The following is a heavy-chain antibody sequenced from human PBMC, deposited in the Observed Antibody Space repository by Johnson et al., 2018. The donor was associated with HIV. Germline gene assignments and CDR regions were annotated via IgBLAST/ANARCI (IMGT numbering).Heavy chain of an antibody. D-gene: IGHD3-10*01. CDR2: IGTAGDT. J-gene: IGHJ3*02. Sequence: VESGGGLVQPGGSLRLSCAASGFTFSSYDMHWVRQATGKGLELVSAIGTAGDTYYPGSVQGRFIISRDNSYSTVFLQMSSLRGEDTAVYYCARDPDPFREYHGDAFDIWGQGTMVTVSS. CDR3: ARDPDPFREYHGDAFDI. V-gene: IGHV3-13*01. CDR1: GFTFSSYD.